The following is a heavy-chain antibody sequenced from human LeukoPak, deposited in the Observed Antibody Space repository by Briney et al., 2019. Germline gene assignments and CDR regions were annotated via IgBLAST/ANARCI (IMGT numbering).Heavy chain of an antibody. D-gene: IGHD2-21*01. CDR1: GFTFSNYW. J-gene: IGHJ6*03. V-gene: IGHV3-74*01. CDR3: ARGLVGLYYYYYYMDV. CDR2: IDTDGSST. Sequence: GGSLRLSCAVSGFTFSNYWMYWVRQAPGKGLVRVSRIDTDGSSTTYADSVKGRFTISRDNAKNTVHLQMNSLRAEDTAVYYCARGLVGLYYYYYYMDVWGKGTTVTVSS.